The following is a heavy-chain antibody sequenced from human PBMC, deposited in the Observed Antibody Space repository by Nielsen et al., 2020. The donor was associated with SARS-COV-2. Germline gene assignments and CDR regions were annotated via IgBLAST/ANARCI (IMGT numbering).Heavy chain of an antibody. J-gene: IGHJ3*02. CDR2: ISGSGGST. D-gene: IGHD4-17*01. V-gene: IGHV3-23*01. CDR1: GFTFSSYA. Sequence: GESLKISCAASGFTFSSYAMSWVRQAPGKGLEWVSAISGSGGSTYYADSVKGRFTISRDNSKNTLYLQMNSLRAEDTAVYYCAKVDGDYATADAFDIWGQGTMVTVSS. CDR3: AKVDGDYATADAFDI.